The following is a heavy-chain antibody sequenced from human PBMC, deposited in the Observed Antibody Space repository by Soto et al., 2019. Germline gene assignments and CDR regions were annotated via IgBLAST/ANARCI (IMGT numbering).Heavy chain of an antibody. J-gene: IGHJ2*01. CDR1: GFTFSSYA. CDR2: ISYDGSNK. Sequence: GGSLRLSCAASGFTFSSYAMHWVRQAPGKGLEWVAVISYDGSNKYYADSVKGRFTISRDNSKNTLYLQMNSLRAEDTAVYYCASLYYYDSSGYYFSYFDLWGRGTLVTVSS. CDR3: ASLYYYDSSGYYFSYFDL. D-gene: IGHD3-22*01. V-gene: IGHV3-30-3*01.